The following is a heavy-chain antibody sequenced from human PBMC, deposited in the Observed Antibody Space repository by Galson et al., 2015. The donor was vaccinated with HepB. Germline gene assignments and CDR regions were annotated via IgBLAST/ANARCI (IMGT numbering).Heavy chain of an antibody. Sequence: QSGAEVKKPGESLXXXCKASGYTFTTYYMFWVRQAPGQGLEWMGMINPSGGSTSYSQKFQGTVTMTRDTSTSTVYLXLSSLRSEDTAVYYCARYSSTMAFDYWGQGTLVTXSS. CDR2: INPSGGST. V-gene: IGHV1-46*01. J-gene: IGHJ4*02. D-gene: IGHD2-2*01. CDR1: GYTFTTYY. CDR3: ARYSSTMAFDY.